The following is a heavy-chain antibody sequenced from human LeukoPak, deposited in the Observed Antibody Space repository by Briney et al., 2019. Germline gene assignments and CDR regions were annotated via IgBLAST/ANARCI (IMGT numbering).Heavy chain of an antibody. D-gene: IGHD3-10*01. CDR2: IKQDGSEK. CDR1: GFSFSSNW. Sequence: GGSLRLSCAASGFSFSSNWMSWVRQAPGKGLEWVANIKQDGSEKYYVDSVKGRFTISRDNAKKSLYLQMNSLRAEDTAVYYCAGSAGSLLWFGENAFDMWGQGTMVTVSP. V-gene: IGHV3-7*03. CDR3: AGSAGSLLWFGENAFDM. J-gene: IGHJ3*02.